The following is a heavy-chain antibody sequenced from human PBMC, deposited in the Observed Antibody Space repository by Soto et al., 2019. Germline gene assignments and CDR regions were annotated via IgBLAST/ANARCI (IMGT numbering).Heavy chain of an antibody. CDR1: GFIFSIYS. CDR2: TNSDGGTI. D-gene: IGHD5-18*01. V-gene: IGHV3-48*02. J-gene: IGHJ5*02. Sequence: EEQLVESGGGLVQPGGSLRLSGGASGFIFSIYSMTWVRHAPGKGREGVAYTNSDGGTIHYADSVRGRFTISRDNAKNSLYLQMHSLTHEDMAVYYCSRNVDTSMVKRWFDPWGQGTLVTVSS. CDR3: SRNVDTSMVKRWFDP.